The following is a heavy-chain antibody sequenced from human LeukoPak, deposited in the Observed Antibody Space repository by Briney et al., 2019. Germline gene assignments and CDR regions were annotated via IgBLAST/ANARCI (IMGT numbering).Heavy chain of an antibody. CDR2: ISSSSYI. V-gene: IGHV3-21*01. D-gene: IGHD4-17*01. J-gene: IGHJ4*02. CDR1: GFTFSSYS. CDR3: AKHSMDYGDYVGEDY. Sequence: GASLRLSCAASGFTFSSYSMNWVRQAPGKGLEWVSSISSSSYIYYADSVKGRFTISRDNAKNSLYLQMNSLRAEDTAVYYCAKHSMDYGDYVGEDYWGQGTLVTVSS.